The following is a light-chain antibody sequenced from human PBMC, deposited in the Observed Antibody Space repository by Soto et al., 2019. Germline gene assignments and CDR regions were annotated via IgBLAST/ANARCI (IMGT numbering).Light chain of an antibody. CDR1: QSVSSN. CDR3: QQYNNWPTNT. Sequence: DILMTQSPATLSVPPGERATLSCRSSQSVSSNLAWYQQKPGQAHRLLIYGASTRATGIPARFSGSGSGTEFTPTISSLQSEDFAVYYCQQYNNWPTNTFGQGTRLDIK. CDR2: GAS. J-gene: IGKJ5*01. V-gene: IGKV3-15*01.